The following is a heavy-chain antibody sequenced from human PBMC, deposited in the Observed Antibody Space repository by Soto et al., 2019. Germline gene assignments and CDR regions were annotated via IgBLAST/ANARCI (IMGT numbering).Heavy chain of an antibody. V-gene: IGHV4-31*03. Sequence: QVQLEESGPGLVKPSQTLPLTCTVSGGSIGSGGHYWSWIRQHPGKGPEWIGYIYYSGSTYYNPSLKSRVTMSVDTSKNQFSLRLTSLTAADTAVYYCARARDCTSASCSGVNWFDPWGQGTLVTVSS. J-gene: IGHJ5*02. CDR1: GGSIGSGGHY. CDR2: IYYSGST. CDR3: ARARDCTSASCSGVNWFDP. D-gene: IGHD2-2*01.